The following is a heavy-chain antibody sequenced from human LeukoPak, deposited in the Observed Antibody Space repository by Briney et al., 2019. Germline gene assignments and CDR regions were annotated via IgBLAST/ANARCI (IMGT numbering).Heavy chain of an antibody. CDR2: ISVYNGKT. D-gene: IGHD3-10*01. J-gene: IGHJ5*01. Sequence: GASVKVSCKSSGYTYITYGITWVRQAPGQGLEWMGWISVYNGKTKYAQKLQGRVIMTADTSTTTAYMELWSLRGDDTAIYYCARGGEGPHGNYAPDSWGQGTLVTVSS. CDR1: GYTYITYG. V-gene: IGHV1-18*01. CDR3: ARGGEGPHGNYAPDS.